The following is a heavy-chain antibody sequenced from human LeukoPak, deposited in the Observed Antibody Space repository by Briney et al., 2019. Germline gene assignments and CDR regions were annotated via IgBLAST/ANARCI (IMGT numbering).Heavy chain of an antibody. V-gene: IGHV3-30*04. J-gene: IGHJ4*02. Sequence: GGSLRLSCAASGFTFSSYAMHWVRQAPGKGLEWVAVISYDGSNKYYADSVKGRFTISRDNSKNTLYLQMNSLRAEDTAVYYCAKDCGSYVFDYWGQGTLVTVSS. CDR2: ISYDGSNK. CDR3: AKDCGSYVFDY. CDR1: GFTFSSYA. D-gene: IGHD1-26*01.